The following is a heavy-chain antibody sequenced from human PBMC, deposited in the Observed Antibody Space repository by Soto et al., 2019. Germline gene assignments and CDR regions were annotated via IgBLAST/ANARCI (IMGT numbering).Heavy chain of an antibody. J-gene: IGHJ4*02. CDR2: IYYSGST. CDR1: GASVTSGGYY. CDR3: ARRGRAPDQYYYFDY. V-gene: IGHV4-61*08. Sequence: ASETLSLTCTVSGASVTSGGYYWSWIRQPPGKGLEWIGYIYYSGSTNYNPSLKSRVTISVDTSKNQFSLKLSSVTAADTAVYYCARRGRAPDQYYYFDYWGQGTLVTVSS. D-gene: IGHD3-10*01.